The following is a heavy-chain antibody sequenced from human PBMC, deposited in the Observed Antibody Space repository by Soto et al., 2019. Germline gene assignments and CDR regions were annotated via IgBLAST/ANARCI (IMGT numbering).Heavy chain of an antibody. CDR3: ARPPVSRYYYGSGSNWELKYDMDV. D-gene: IGHD3-10*01. Sequence: PGGSLRLSCAASGFTFSSYAMHWVRQAPGKGLEWVAVISYDGTNKQYVDSVKGRFTISRDNSKNTLYLQMNSLRAEDTAVYYCARPPVSRYYYGSGSNWELKYDMDVWGQGTTVTVSS. CDR1: GFTFSSYA. CDR2: ISYDGTNK. V-gene: IGHV3-30-3*01. J-gene: IGHJ6*02.